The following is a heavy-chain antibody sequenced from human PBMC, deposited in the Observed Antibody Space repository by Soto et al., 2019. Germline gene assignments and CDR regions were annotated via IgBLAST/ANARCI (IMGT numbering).Heavy chain of an antibody. V-gene: IGHV3-23*01. CDR1: GFTFSSYA. D-gene: IGHD6-19*01. CDR2: ISGSGGST. J-gene: IGHJ1*01. Sequence: PGGSLRLSCAASGFTFSSYAMSWVRQAPGKGLEWVSAISGSGGSTYYADSVKGRFTISRDNSKNTLYLQMNSLRAEDTAVYYCAKDVVYSSGWSAEYFQHWGQGTLVTVSS. CDR3: AKDVVYSSGWSAEYFQH.